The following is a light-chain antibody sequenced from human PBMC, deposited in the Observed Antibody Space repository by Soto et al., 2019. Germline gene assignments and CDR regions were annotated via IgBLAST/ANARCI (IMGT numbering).Light chain of an antibody. Sequence: EIVLTQSPGTLSLSPGETATLSCRASQSLSSSYLVWYQQRPGQAPRLLIYGASSRATGIPDRFSGSGSGTDFTLTISRLDPEDFAVYYCQQYGGSMTFGQGTRLEIE. J-gene: IGKJ5*01. V-gene: IGKV3-20*01. CDR1: QSLSSSY. CDR2: GAS. CDR3: QQYGGSMT.